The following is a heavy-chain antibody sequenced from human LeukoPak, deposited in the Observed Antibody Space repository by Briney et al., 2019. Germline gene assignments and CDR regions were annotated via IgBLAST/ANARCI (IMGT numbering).Heavy chain of an antibody. CDR2: INPTAGNT. J-gene: IGHJ4*02. CDR1: GYTFSNYY. CDR3: ARAAVAGTGFFDY. Sequence: GASVKVSCKASGYTFSNYYLHWVRQAPGQGLEWMGLINPTAGNTYYAQRFQGRVTMTRNTSTSTVYMELSSLRSEDTAVYYCARAAVAGTGFFDYWGQGTLVTVSS. V-gene: IGHV1-46*01. D-gene: IGHD6-19*01.